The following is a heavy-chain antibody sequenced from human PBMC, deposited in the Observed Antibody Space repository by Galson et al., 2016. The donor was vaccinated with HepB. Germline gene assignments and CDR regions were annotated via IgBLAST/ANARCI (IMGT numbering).Heavy chain of an antibody. Sequence: SLRLSCAASGFTFSGYVMAWVRLAPGKGLEWVSSVTGDGVVTHYAESVKGRFTISRDNSKNTVYLHMNSLRGEDTAVYYCGKHGGFDYWGQGALVTVSS. CDR3: GKHGGFDY. V-gene: IGHV3-23*01. CDR2: VTGDGVVT. J-gene: IGHJ4*02. D-gene: IGHD3-16*01. CDR1: GFTFSGYV.